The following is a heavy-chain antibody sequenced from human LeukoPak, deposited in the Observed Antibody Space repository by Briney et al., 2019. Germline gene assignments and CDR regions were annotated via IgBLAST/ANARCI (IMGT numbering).Heavy chain of an antibody. CDR2: IYYSGST. Sequence: PSQTLSLTCTVSGGPISSYYWSWIRQPPGKGLEWIGYIYYSGSTNYNPSLKSRVTISVDTSKNQFSLKLSSVTAADTAVYYCARLDDYYYMDVWGKGTTVTVSS. J-gene: IGHJ6*03. CDR1: GGPISSYY. CDR3: ARLDDYYYMDV. D-gene: IGHD2-2*03. V-gene: IGHV4-59*01.